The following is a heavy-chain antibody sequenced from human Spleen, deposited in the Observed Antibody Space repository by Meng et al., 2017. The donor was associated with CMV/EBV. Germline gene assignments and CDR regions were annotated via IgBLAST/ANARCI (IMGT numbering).Heavy chain of an antibody. J-gene: IGHJ5*02. D-gene: IGHD2-2*01. V-gene: IGHV1-46*01. CDR3: ARDLDGHGYCSSTSCRNWFDP. Sequence: ASVKVSCKASGYTFTSYYMHWVRQAPGQGLEWMGIINPSGGSTSYAQKFQGRVTMTRDTSTSKAYMELSSLRSEDTAVYYCARDLDGHGYCSSTSCRNWFDPWGQGTLVTVSS. CDR1: GYTFTSYY. CDR2: INPSGGST.